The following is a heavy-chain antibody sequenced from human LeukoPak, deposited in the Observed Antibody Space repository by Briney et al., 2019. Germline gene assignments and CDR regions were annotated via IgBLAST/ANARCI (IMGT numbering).Heavy chain of an antibody. CDR2: ISYDGSNK. Sequence: GGSLRLSCAASGFTFSSYGMHWVRQAPGKGLEWVAVISYDGSNKYYADSVKGRFTISRDNSKNTLYLQMNSLRAEDTAVYYCAKSNRWRIVVVPAAFDYWGQGTLVTVSS. D-gene: IGHD2-2*01. V-gene: IGHV3-30*18. J-gene: IGHJ4*02. CDR3: AKSNRWRIVVVPAAFDY. CDR1: GFTFSSYG.